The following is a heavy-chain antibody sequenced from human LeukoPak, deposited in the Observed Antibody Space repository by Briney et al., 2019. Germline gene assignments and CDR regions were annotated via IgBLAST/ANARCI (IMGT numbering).Heavy chain of an antibody. V-gene: IGHV3-48*04. CDR2: ISSSSSTI. CDR3: ARVLYSGSYYFDY. CDR1: GFTFSTYS. Sequence: PGGSLRLSCVASGFTFSTYSMNWVRQAPGKGLEWVSYISSSSSTIYYADSVKGRFTISRDNAKNSLYLQMNSLRAEDTAVYYCARVLYSGSYYFDYWGQGTLVTVSS. J-gene: IGHJ4*02. D-gene: IGHD1-26*01.